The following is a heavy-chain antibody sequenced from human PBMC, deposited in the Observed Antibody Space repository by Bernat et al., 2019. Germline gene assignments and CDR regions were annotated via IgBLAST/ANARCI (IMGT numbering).Heavy chain of an antibody. CDR3: GKDRAYGDYEGFLSY. Sequence: QVQLVESGGGVVQPGRSLRLSCAASGFTFSSYGMHWVRQAPGKGLEWVAVISYDGSNKYYADSVKGRFTISRDNSKNTLYLQMNSLRAEDTAVYYFGKDRAYGDYEGFLSYWGQGTLVTVSS. CDR1: GFTFSSYG. J-gene: IGHJ4*02. D-gene: IGHD4-17*01. CDR2: ISYDGSNK. V-gene: IGHV3-30*18.